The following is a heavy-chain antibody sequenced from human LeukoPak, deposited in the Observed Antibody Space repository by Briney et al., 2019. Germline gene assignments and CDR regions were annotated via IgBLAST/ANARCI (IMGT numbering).Heavy chain of an antibody. V-gene: IGHV4-30-2*01. CDR3: ARDSEGSDAFDI. CDR1: GGSISSGGYY. J-gene: IGHJ3*02. CDR2: IYHSGST. Sequence: ASQTLSLTCTVSGGSISSGGYYWSWIRQPPGKGLEWIGYIYHSGSTYYNPSLKSRVTISVDGSKNQFSLKLSSVTAADTAVYYCARDSEGSDAFDIWGQGTMVTVSS.